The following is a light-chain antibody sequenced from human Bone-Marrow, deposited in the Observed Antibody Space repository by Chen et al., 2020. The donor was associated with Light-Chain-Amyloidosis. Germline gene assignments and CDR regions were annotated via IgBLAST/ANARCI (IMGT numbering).Light chain of an antibody. CDR1: QSVGTN. Sequence: EIVLTQSPATLSLSPGERATLSCRASQSVGTNLAWYQQKPGQDPRLLIYAVSDRATGIPARFRGSGSGTGFTLTISSREPADFAVYYCQQRSNWPPSITFGQGTRLDIK. CDR2: AVS. V-gene: IGKV3-11*01. J-gene: IGKJ5*01. CDR3: QQRSNWPPSIT.